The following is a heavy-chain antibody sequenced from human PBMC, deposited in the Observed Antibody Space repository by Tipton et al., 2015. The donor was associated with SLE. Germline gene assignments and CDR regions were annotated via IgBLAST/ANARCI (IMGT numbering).Heavy chain of an antibody. J-gene: IGHJ4*02. Sequence: QLVQSGSELKKPGASVKVSCKASGYSFTSYAIHWVRQAPGQGLEWMGWINTNTGKPTYAPGFTGRFVLSLDTSVSTAYLQINNLQPDDTAVYFCANYDFWSGPAHDYWGQGTLVTVSS. CDR3: ANYDFWSGPAHDY. V-gene: IGHV7-4-1*02. CDR1: GYSFTSYA. CDR2: INTNTGKP. D-gene: IGHD3-3*01.